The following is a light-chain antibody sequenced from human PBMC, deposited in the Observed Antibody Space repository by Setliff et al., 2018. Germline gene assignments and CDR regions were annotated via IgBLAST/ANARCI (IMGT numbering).Light chain of an antibody. CDR3: QQYNDRPLT. V-gene: IGKV3-15*01. J-gene: IGKJ4*01. Sequence: EIVMTQSPATLSVSPGERATLSCRASQSVSSNLAWYQQKPGQAPRLLIYGASTRATGIPARFSGSGSGTDFTLTISSLQSEDFAAYYCQQYNDRPLTFGGGTKVDIK. CDR2: GAS. CDR1: QSVSSN.